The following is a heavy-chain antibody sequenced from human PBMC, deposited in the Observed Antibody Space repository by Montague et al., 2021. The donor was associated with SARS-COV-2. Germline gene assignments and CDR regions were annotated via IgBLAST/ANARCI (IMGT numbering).Heavy chain of an antibody. V-gene: IGHV4-39*02. J-gene: IGHJ6*02. CDR1: GGSISSSSCY. CDR2: INYSGST. Sequence: SETLSLTCTVSGGSISSSSCYWGWHRQPPGKGLEWNRSINYSGSTYYNPSLKSRVTISVDTTKNQFSLKLSSVTAADTAVYYCAREYDYDWGSYRYPYYYYGMDVWGQGTTVTVSS. CDR3: AREYDYDWGSYRYPYYYYGMDV. D-gene: IGHD3-16*02.